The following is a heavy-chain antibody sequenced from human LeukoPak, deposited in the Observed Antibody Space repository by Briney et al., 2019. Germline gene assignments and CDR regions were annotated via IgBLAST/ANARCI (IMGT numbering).Heavy chain of an antibody. J-gene: IGHJ3*02. D-gene: IGHD3-3*01. CDR2: IYTSGGT. CDR3: ARDPGGGVVIGAFDI. CDR1: GGSISSGSYY. Sequence: SETLSLTCTVSGGSISSGSYYWSWIRQPAGKGLEWIGRIYTSGGTNYNPSLKSRVTISVDTSKNQFSLKLSSVTAADTAVYYCARDPGGGVVIGAFDIWGQGTMVTVSS. V-gene: IGHV4-61*02.